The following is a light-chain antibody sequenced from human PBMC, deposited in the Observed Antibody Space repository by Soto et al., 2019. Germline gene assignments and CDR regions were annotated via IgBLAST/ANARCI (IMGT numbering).Light chain of an antibody. J-gene: IGKJ1*01. CDR3: QQYGWLTTLT. CDR2: GAS. Sequence: EIVLTQSPGTLSLSPGERATLSCRASQSVSSSYLAWYQQKPGQAPRLLIYGASSRATGIPDRFSGSGSGKSFNLTISRPEAEDFAVYYWQQYGWLTTLTFGPGAKGEIK. V-gene: IGKV3-20*01. CDR1: QSVSSSY.